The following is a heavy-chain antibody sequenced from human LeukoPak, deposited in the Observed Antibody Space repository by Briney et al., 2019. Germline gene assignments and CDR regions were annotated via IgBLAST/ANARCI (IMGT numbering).Heavy chain of an antibody. V-gene: IGHV1-69*05. D-gene: IGHD4-23*01. CDR1: GGTFSSYA. Sequence: ASVKVSCKASGGTFSSYAISWVRQAPGQGLEWMGRIIPIFGTANYAQKFQGRVTITTDESTSTAYMVLSSLRSEDTAVYYCARDRGYGGNSGSDYWGQGTLVTVSS. CDR3: ARDRGYGGNSGSDY. CDR2: IIPIFGTA. J-gene: IGHJ4*02.